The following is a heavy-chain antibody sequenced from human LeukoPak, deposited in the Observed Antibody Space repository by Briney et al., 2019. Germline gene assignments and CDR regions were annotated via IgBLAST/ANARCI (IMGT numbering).Heavy chain of an antibody. CDR3: AKNKDWNDEELDY. Sequence: GGSLTLLCAASGFLFSSYAMSGVRQARGKGVEWVSAIRCSGGSTYYADSMKGRFTISRDNSKNTLYLQMNSLRAEDTAVYYCAKNKDWNDEELDYWGQGTLVTVSS. CDR1: GFLFSSYA. CDR2: IRCSGGST. J-gene: IGHJ4*02. D-gene: IGHD1-1*01. V-gene: IGHV3-23*01.